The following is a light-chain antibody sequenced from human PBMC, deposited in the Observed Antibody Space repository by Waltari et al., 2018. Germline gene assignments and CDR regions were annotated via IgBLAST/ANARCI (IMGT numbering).Light chain of an antibody. J-gene: IGLJ2*01. CDR1: SSNIGRHS. CDR3: AAWDDSLSGVV. Sequence: QSVLTQPPSASGTPGQRVTISCSGSSSNIGRHSVYWYQQLPGTAPKLLIYRNNQRPSGVPDRFSGSKSGTSASLAISGLRSEDEADYYCAAWDDSLSGVVFGGGTKLTVL. V-gene: IGLV1-47*01. CDR2: RNN.